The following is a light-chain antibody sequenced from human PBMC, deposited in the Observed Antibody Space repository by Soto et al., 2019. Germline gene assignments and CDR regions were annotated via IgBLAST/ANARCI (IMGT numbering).Light chain of an antibody. J-gene: IGLJ2*01. Sequence: QSVLTQPASVSGSPGQSITISCTGSSSDVGDYDFVSWYQQHPGKAPKLIIYEVSDRPSGVSNRFSGSKSGNTASLTISGLQAEADAHYYCSSFTSTSTLVVFGGGTQLTVL. V-gene: IGLV2-14*01. CDR2: EVS. CDR3: SSFTSTSTLVV. CDR1: SSDVGDYDF.